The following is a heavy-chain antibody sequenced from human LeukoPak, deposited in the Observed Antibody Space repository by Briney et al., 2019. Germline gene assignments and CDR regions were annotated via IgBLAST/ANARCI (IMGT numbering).Heavy chain of an antibody. Sequence: ASVKVSCKASGYTFTGYYMHWVRQAPGQGLEWMGWINPNSGGTNYAQKFQGRVTMTRDTSISTAYMELSRLRSDDTAVYYCARVIPPQLLYATNTGFAPGGQEPLVTVSS. V-gene: IGHV1-2*02. J-gene: IGHJ5*02. CDR1: GYTFTGYY. D-gene: IGHD2-2*02. CDR3: ARVIPPQLLYATNTGFAP. CDR2: INPNSGGT.